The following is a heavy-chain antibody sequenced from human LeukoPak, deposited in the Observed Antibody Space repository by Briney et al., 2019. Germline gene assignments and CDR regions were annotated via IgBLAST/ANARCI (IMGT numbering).Heavy chain of an antibody. CDR3: ARIQAVGVPVAIDAYYSYGMDV. J-gene: IGHJ6*02. CDR1: GGSFSRNA. V-gene: IGHV1-69*04. Sequence: SVKVSCKASGGSFSRNAISWVRQAPGQGLEWMGRFIPMVGVATYAQKSQGRVTITEDRSTSTAYMELSSLTSEDTAVYYCARIQAVGVPVAIDAYYSYGMDVWDQGTAVSVSS. CDR2: FIPMVGVA. D-gene: IGHD2-2*02.